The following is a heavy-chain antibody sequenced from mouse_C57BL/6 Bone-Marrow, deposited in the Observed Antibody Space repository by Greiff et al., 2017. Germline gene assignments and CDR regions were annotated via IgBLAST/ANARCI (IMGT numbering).Heavy chain of an antibody. CDR1: GYTFTDYE. V-gene: IGHV1-15*01. J-gene: IGHJ3*01. CDR3: TRRGYDFWFAY. D-gene: IGHD2-2*01. Sequence: QLQQSGAELVRPGASVTLSCKASGYTFTDYEMHWVKQTPVHGLEWIGAIDPETGGTAYNQKFKGKAILTADKSSSTAYMELRSLTSEDSAVYYCTRRGYDFWFAYWGQGTLVTVSA. CDR2: IDPETGGT.